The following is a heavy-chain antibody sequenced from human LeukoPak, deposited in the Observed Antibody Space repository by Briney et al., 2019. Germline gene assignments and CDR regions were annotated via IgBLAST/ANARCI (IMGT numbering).Heavy chain of an antibody. CDR2: IKQDGSEK. J-gene: IGHJ5*02. Sequence: GGSLRLSCAASGLTVSSYWMSWVRQAPGKGLEWVANIKQDGSEKYYVDSVKGRFTISRDNAKNSLYLQMNSLRAEDTAVYYCARDFEDWFDPWGQGTLVTVAS. V-gene: IGHV3-7*01. CDR3: ARDFEDWFDP. D-gene: IGHD3-9*01. CDR1: GLTVSSYW.